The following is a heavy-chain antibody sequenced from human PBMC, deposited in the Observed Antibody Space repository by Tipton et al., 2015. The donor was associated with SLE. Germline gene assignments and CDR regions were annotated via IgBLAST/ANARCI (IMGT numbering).Heavy chain of an antibody. CDR2: IYYSGST. V-gene: IGHV4-31*03. Sequence: TLSLTCTVSGGSISSGGYYWSWIRQHPGKDLEWIGYIYYSGSTYYNPSLKSRVTISVDTSKNQFSLKLSSVTAADTAVYYCAREELGLLRDFWSGYHMDVWGKGTTVTVSS. CDR3: AREELGLLRDFWSGYHMDV. CDR1: GGSISSGGYY. D-gene: IGHD3-3*01. J-gene: IGHJ6*03.